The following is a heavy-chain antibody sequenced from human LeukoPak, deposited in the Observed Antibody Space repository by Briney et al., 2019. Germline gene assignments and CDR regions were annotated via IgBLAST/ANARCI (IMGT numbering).Heavy chain of an antibody. V-gene: IGHV3-48*03. CDR1: GFTFSSYE. D-gene: IGHD3-10*01. CDR3: ARAWGFGELIFDY. CDR2: ISSSGSTI. J-gene: IGHJ4*02. Sequence: PWGSLRLSCAASGFTFSSYEMNWVRQAPGKGLEWVSYISSSGSTIYYADSVKGRFTISRDNAKNSLYLQMNSLRAEDTAVYYCARAWGFGELIFDYWGQGTLVTVSS.